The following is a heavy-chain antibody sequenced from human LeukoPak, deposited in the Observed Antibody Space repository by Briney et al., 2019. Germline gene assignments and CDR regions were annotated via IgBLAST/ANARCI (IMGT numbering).Heavy chain of an antibody. Sequence: SSETLSLTCTVSGGSIGSGGYYWSWIRQHPGKGLEWIGYIYYSGSTYYNPSLKSRVTISVDTSKNQFSLKLSSVTAADTAVYYCARDKNLGIRNWFDPWGQGTLVTVSS. J-gene: IGHJ5*02. V-gene: IGHV4-31*03. CDR2: IYYSGST. CDR1: GGSIGSGGYY. CDR3: ARDKNLGIRNWFDP. D-gene: IGHD7-27*01.